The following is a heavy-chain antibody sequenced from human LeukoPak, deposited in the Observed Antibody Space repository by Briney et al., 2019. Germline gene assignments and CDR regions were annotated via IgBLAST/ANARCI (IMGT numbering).Heavy chain of an antibody. CDR3: ARDAEDCSSTSCYSYGMDV. J-gene: IGHJ6*02. D-gene: IGHD2-2*02. CDR1: GGSISSYY. CDR2: IYTSGST. Sequence: SETLSLTCTVSGGSISSYYWSWIRQPAGKGLEWIGRIYTSGSTNYNPSLKSRVTMSVDTSKNQFSLKLSSVTAADTAVYYRARDAEDCSSTSCYSYGMDVWGQGTTVTVSS. V-gene: IGHV4-4*07.